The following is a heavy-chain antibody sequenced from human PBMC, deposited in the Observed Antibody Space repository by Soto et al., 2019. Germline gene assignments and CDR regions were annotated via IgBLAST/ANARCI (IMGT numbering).Heavy chain of an antibody. CDR2: MNSYNGNT. J-gene: IGHJ6*02. CDR1: GYTFTSYG. Sequence: ASVKVSCKASGYTFTSYGINWVRQAPGQGLEWMGWMNSYNGNTNYAQKLQGRVTMTTNTSTSTAYMELRSLRSDDTAVYYCARDSGGWHAGYGMDVWGQGTMVTVSS. V-gene: IGHV1-18*01. D-gene: IGHD2-15*01. CDR3: ARDSGGWHAGYGMDV.